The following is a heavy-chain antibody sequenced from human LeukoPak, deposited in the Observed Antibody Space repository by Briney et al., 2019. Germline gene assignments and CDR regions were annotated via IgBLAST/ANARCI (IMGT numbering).Heavy chain of an antibody. D-gene: IGHD3-10*01. V-gene: IGHV1-2*02. CDR3: ARDGGGGWFDP. Sequence: ASVKVSCKASGYTFTGYYMYWVRQAPGQGLEWRGWINPNSGGTNYAQKFQGRGSMTTDTSISTAYMELSRLRSDDTAVYYWARDGGGGWFDPWGQGTLVTVSS. CDR2: INPNSGGT. CDR1: GYTFTGYY. J-gene: IGHJ5*02.